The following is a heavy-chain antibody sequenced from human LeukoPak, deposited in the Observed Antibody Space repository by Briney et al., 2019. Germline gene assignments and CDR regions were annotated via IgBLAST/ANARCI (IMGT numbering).Heavy chain of an antibody. CDR1: GFIFSSYS. CDR2: IKQDGSEK. CDR3: ARARSWLVYDAFDI. Sequence: GGSLRLSCAASGFIFSSYSMNWVRQAPGKGLEWVADIKQDGSEKYYVDSVKGRFTISRDNAKNSLYLQMNSLRAEDTAVYYCARARSWLVYDAFDIWGQGTMVTVSS. D-gene: IGHD6-19*01. J-gene: IGHJ3*02. V-gene: IGHV3-7*01.